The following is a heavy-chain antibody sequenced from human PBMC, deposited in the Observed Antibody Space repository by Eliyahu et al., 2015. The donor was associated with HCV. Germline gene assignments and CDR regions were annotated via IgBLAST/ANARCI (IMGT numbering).Heavy chain of an antibody. V-gene: IGHV5-51*01. CDR3: AHLACSGGNCYSGSSFYFDY. CDR1: GXSFXSKW. D-gene: IGHD2-15*01. J-gene: IGHJ4*02. Sequence: EVQLVQSGAEVKXPGEXLTISCKDSGXSFXSKWIAXVXQMPGKGLXWVGIIYSGDSDTKYSPSFQGQVTISADKSISTAYLQWSSLEASDTAMYYCAHLACSGGNCYSGSSFYFDYWGQGTLVTVSS. CDR2: IYSGDSDT.